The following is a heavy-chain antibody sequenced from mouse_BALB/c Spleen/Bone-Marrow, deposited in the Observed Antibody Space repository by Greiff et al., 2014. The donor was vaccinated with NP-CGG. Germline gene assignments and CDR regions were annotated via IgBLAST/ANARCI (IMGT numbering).Heavy chain of an antibody. CDR1: GSTFTSYW. J-gene: IGHJ2*01. Sequence: VQLKESGTVLARPGASVKMSCKASGSTFTSYWMHWVKQRPGQGLEWIGATYPGNNDSRYNQKFNDKAKLTAVTSTNTAYRKLTSLTYEDSAVYYCAGYGNYCFDYWGQGTTLTVST. D-gene: IGHD2-1*01. CDR3: AGYGNYCFDY. CDR2: TYPGNNDS. V-gene: IGHV1-5*01.